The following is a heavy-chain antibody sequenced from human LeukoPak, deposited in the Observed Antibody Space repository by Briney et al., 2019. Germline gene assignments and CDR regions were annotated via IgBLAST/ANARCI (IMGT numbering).Heavy chain of an antibody. V-gene: IGHV4-34*01. J-gene: IGHJ3*02. CDR3: ARDIAVAGGGGAFDI. CDR1: GGSFSDYY. D-gene: IGHD6-19*01. CDR2: IYPSGST. Sequence: PSETLSLTCAVYGGSFSDYYWSWIRQPPGKGLEWIGEIYPSGSTNYNPSLKSRVTMSVDESKNEFSLKLTSVTAADTAVYYCARDIAVAGGGGAFDIWGQGTMVTVSS.